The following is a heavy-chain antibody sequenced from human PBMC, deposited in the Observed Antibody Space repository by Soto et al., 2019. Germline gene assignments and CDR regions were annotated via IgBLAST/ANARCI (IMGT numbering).Heavy chain of an antibody. Sequence: PGGSLRLSCAASGFTFSSFAMHWVRQAPGKGLEWVAVISYDGSNQHYADSVKGLFTISRDNSKNTLYLQMNSLRAEDTAVYYCARRAYSSNWYEIDXWGQGTLVTVSS. V-gene: IGHV3-30-3*01. CDR2: ISYDGSNQ. D-gene: IGHD6-13*01. J-gene: IGHJ4*02. CDR3: ARRAYSSNWYEIDX. CDR1: GFTFSSFA.